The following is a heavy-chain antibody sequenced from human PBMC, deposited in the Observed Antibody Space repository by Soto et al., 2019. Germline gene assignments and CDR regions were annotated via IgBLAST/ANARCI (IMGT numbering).Heavy chain of an antibody. V-gene: IGHV1-18*01. CDR1: GYTFTSYG. J-gene: IGHJ5*02. D-gene: IGHD6-19*01. Sequence: ASVKVSCKASGYTFTSYGISWVRQAPGQGLEWMGWISAYNGNTNYAQKLQGRVTMTTDTSTSTAYMELRSLRSDDTAVYYCARAGAAGIAVVLGWFDPWGQGTLGTVSS. CDR3: ARAGAAGIAVVLGWFDP. CDR2: ISAYNGNT.